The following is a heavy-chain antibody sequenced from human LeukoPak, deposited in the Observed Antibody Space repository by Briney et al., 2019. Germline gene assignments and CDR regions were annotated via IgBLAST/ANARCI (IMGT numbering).Heavy chain of an antibody. D-gene: IGHD1-26*01. Sequence: GSLRLSCAASGFTFSSYWMSWVRQAPGKGLEWVANIKQDGSEKYYVDSVKGRFTISRDSAKNSLYLQMNSLRAEDTAVYYCARDPRAGNYYYYGMDVWGQGTTVTVSS. CDR2: IKQDGSEK. V-gene: IGHV3-7*01. J-gene: IGHJ6*02. CDR1: GFTFSSYW. CDR3: ARDPRAGNYYYYGMDV.